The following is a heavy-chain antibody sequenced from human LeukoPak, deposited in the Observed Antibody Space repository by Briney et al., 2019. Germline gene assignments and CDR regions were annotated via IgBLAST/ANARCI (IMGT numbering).Heavy chain of an antibody. CDR2: IYYSGST. Sequence: SETLSLTCTVSGGSISSYYWSWIRQPPGKGLGWIGYIYYSGSTNYNPSLKSRVTISVDTSKNQFSLKLSSVTAADTAVYYCARVPSFDAFDIWGQGTMVTVSS. V-gene: IGHV4-59*01. D-gene: IGHD6-6*01. CDR1: GGSISSYY. J-gene: IGHJ3*02. CDR3: ARVPSFDAFDI.